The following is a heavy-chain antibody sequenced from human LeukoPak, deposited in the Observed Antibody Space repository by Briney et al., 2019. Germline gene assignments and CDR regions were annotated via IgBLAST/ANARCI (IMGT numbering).Heavy chain of an antibody. Sequence: PGGSLRPSCAASGFTSADYGMSWVRHAPGKGLEWVSGINWNGGSTGYANSVKGRFTNSRDNAKNSMYLQMNSLRAEDTALYYCARDDKAVAGTFNYWGQGTLVTVSS. D-gene: IGHD6-19*01. V-gene: IGHV3-20*04. CDR3: ARDDKAVAGTFNY. CDR2: INWNGGST. J-gene: IGHJ4*02. CDR1: GFTSADYG.